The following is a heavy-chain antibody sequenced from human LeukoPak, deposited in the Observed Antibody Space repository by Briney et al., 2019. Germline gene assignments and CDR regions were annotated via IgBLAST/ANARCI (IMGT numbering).Heavy chain of an antibody. V-gene: IGHV4-59*01. Sequence: SETLSLTCTVSGGSISNYYWSWIRQPPGKGLEWIGYIHYSGSTSYNPSLKSRVTISVDTSKNQFSLKLRFVTAADTAVYYCARGLVDDFVGGGHRHTFDSWGQGTLIIVST. J-gene: IGHJ4*02. CDR2: IHYSGST. CDR1: GGSISNYY. CDR3: ARGLVDDFVGGGHRHTFDS. D-gene: IGHD3-16*02.